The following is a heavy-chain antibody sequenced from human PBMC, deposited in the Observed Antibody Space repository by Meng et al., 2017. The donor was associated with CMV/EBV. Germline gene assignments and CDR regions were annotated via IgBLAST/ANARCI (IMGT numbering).Heavy chain of an antibody. CDR3: ARGGRGSSSWPLDY. CDR1: RFTFSAYY. J-gene: IGHJ4*02. CDR2: ISSSGSTI. Sequence: ASRFTFSAYYMSWIRQAPGKGLEWVSYISSSGSTIYYADSVKGRFTISRDNAKNSLYLQMNSLRAEDTAVYYCARGGRGSSSWPLDYWGQGTLVTVSS. D-gene: IGHD6-13*01. V-gene: IGHV3-11*01.